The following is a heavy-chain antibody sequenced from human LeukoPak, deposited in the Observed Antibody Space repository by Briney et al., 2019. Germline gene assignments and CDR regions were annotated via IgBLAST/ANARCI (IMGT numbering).Heavy chain of an antibody. V-gene: IGHV3-7*01. J-gene: IGHJ4*02. CDR1: GFTFSNYW. D-gene: IGHD1-26*01. CDR2: IKQDGSEK. CDR3: ARVLGLGGARYFDY. Sequence: PGGSLRLSCAASGFTFSNYWMSWVRQAPGKGLEWVANIKQDGSEKYYVDSVKGRFTISRDNAENSLYLQMNSLRAEDTAVYYCARVLGLGGARYFDYGGQETLFTASS.